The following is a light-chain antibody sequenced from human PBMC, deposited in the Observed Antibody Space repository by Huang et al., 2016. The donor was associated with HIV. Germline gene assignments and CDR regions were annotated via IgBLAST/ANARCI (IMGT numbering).Light chain of an antibody. CDR1: QSVSSN. CDR2: GAS. Sequence: EIVMTQSPVTLSVSPGERATLSCRASQSVSSNLAWYQQKPGQAPRRLIYGASTRGTGIPATFSGSGSGTEFTLTISSLQSEDFAVYYCQQYNDWPIGTFGQGTKVEIK. J-gene: IGKJ1*01. V-gene: IGKV3-15*01. CDR3: QQYNDWPIGT.